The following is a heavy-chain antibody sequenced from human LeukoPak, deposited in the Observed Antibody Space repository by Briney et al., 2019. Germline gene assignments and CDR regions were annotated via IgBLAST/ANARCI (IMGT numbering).Heavy chain of an antibody. J-gene: IGHJ4*02. CDR1: GGSISSGSYY. D-gene: IGHD2-15*01. V-gene: IGHV4-61*02. CDR2: IYTTGVT. Sequence: SETLSLTCTVSGGSISSGSYYWSWIRQPAGKGLEWIGRIYTTGVTNYSPSLASRVSMSVDTSKNQISLKLTSVTAADTALYYCARHLKGGSSHWLHTLYFDYWGQGTLVTVSS. CDR3: ARHLKGGSSHWLHTLYFDY.